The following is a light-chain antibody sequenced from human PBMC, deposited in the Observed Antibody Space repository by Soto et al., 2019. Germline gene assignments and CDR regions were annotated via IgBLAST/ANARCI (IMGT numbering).Light chain of an antibody. V-gene: IGKV3-11*01. Sequence: DIVLTQSPGTLSLSPGESGTLYCRASQSVGTYILAWYQHKPGQAPRLLIYDASNRATGIPARFSGSGSGTDFTLTISSLEPEDFAVYYCQQRNNWPPEITFGQRARLEIK. CDR2: DAS. J-gene: IGKJ5*01. CDR3: QQRNNWPPEIT. CDR1: QSVGTY.